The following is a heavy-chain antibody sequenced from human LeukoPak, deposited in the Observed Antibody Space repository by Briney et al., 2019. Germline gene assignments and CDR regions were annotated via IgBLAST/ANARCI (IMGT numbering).Heavy chain of an antibody. J-gene: IGHJ5*02. CDR1: GFTLDDYA. CDR3: AKAVRSGTYYNCFDP. CDR2: ISGDGDTT. Sequence: GGSLRLSCVASGFTLDDYALHWVRQAPGKGLEWISLISGDGDTTYYADSVKGRFTISRDNSKNSLYLQMSSLRAEDTAFYYCAKAVRSGTYYNCFDPWGQGTLVTVSS. D-gene: IGHD1-26*01. V-gene: IGHV3-43*02.